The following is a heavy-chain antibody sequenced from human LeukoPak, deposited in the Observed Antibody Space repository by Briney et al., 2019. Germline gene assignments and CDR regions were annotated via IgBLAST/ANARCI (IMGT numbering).Heavy chain of an antibody. CDR3: ARVVGY. D-gene: IGHD2-2*01. CDR2: ISYDGSNK. J-gene: IGHJ4*02. V-gene: IGHV3-30*04. Sequence: GGSLRPSCAASGFTFSSYAMHWVRQAPGKGLEWVAVISYDGSNKYYADSVKGRFTISRDNSKNTLYLQMNSLRAEDTAVYYCARVVGYWGQGTLVTVSS. CDR1: GFTFSSYA.